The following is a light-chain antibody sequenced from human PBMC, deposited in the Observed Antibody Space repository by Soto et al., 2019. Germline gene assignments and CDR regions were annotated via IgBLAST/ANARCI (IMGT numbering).Light chain of an antibody. Sequence: QSALTQPRSASGSPGQSVTISCTGTSSDVGGYNYVSWYQQHPGKAPKPMIYYVSKRPSGVPNRFSGSKSGNTASLTISGLQAEDEADYYCCSYAGSPYVFGTGTKVTVL. J-gene: IGLJ1*01. V-gene: IGLV2-11*01. CDR1: SSDVGGYNY. CDR3: CSYAGSPYV. CDR2: YVS.